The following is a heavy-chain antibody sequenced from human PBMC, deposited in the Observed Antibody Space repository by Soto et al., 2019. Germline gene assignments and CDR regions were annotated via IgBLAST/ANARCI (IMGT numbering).Heavy chain of an antibody. Sequence: SETLSLTGTVSGGSISSSCYYWGWIRQPPGKGLEWVGSLYYSGNTYYNPSLKSRVTMSIDTSKSQFSLQLRSLTAADTAVYYCAKHSDYEGMDVCGQGTAVTDSS. V-gene: IGHV4-39*01. D-gene: IGHD3-16*01. CDR3: AKHSDYEGMDV. CDR2: LYYSGNT. J-gene: IGHJ6*02. CDR1: GGSISSSCYY.